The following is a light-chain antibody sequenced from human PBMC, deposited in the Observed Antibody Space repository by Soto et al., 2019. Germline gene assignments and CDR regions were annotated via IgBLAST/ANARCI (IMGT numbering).Light chain of an antibody. CDR3: QHYNNWPPWT. V-gene: IGKV3-15*01. CDR2: GAS. CDR1: QSVSSN. J-gene: IGKJ1*01. Sequence: EIIMTQSPATLSVSPGGRATLSCRASQSVSSNVAWYQQKPGQAPRLLIFGASTRATGIPARFSGSGSGTEFTLTISSLQSEDFAVYYCQHYNNWPPWTFGQGTKVEIK.